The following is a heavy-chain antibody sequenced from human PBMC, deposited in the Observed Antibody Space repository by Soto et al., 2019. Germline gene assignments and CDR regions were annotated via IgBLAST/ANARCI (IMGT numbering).Heavy chain of an antibody. CDR2: IDPSDSYI. CDR1: GYSFTSYW. J-gene: IGHJ6*02. Sequence: PGESLKISCKGSGYSFTSYWISWVRQMPGKGLEWMGRIDPSDSYINYSPSFQGHVTISADKSISTAYLQWSSLKASDTAMYYCARQGGSSSGDYYYGMDVWGQGTTVTVSS. V-gene: IGHV5-10-1*01. D-gene: IGHD6-6*01. CDR3: ARQGGSSSGDYYYGMDV.